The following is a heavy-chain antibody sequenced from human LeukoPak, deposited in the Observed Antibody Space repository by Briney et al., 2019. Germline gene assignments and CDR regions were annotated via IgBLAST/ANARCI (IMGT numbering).Heavy chain of an antibody. CDR3: AHRRGIAVAGIYWFDP. Sequence: SGPTLVKPTQTLTLTCTFSGFSLSTSGVGVGWIRQPPGKALEWLALIYWNDDKRYSPSLKSRLTITKDTSKNQVVLTMTNMGPVDTATYYCAHRRGIAVAGIYWFDPWGQGTLVTVSS. V-gene: IGHV2-5*01. J-gene: IGHJ5*02. CDR2: IYWNDDK. CDR1: GFSLSTSGVG. D-gene: IGHD6-19*01.